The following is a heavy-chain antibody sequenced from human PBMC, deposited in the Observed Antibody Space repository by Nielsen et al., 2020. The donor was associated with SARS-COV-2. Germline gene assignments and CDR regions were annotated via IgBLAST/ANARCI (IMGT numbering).Heavy chain of an antibody. CDR3: AKDYGDYGAFDI. CDR2: ISYDGSNK. D-gene: IGHD4-17*01. CDR1: GSTFSSYG. V-gene: IGHV3-30*18. Sequence: GESLKISCAASGSTFSSYGMHWVRQAPGKGLEWVAVISYDGSNKYYADSVKGRFTISRDNSKNTLYLQMNSLRAEDTAVYYCAKDYGDYGAFDIWGQGTMVTVSS. J-gene: IGHJ3*02.